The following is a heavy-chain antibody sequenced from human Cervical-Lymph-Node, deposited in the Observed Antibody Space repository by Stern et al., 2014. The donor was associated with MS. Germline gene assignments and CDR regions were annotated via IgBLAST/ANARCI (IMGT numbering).Heavy chain of an antibody. CDR1: GYTFTSYG. CDR2: ISAYNGNT. Sequence: QVQLVQSGAEVKKPGASVKVSCKASGYTFTSYGISWVRQAPGQGLEWMGWISAYNGNTNYAQKLQGRVTMTTDTSTSTAYMELRSLRSDDTAVYYCARDRGILLWFGESRDSYYYYGMDVWGQGTTVTVSS. J-gene: IGHJ6*02. CDR3: ARDRGILLWFGESRDSYYYYGMDV. V-gene: IGHV1-18*01. D-gene: IGHD3-10*01.